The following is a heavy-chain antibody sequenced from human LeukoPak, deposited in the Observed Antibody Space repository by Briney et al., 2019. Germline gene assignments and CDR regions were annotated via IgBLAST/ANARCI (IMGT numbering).Heavy chain of an antibody. CDR3: ARRNTGTYYYFDY. CDR2: ISGSGGST. J-gene: IGHJ4*02. D-gene: IGHD1-26*01. Sequence: PGGSLRLSCAASGFTFSSYAMSWVRRAPGKGLEWVPAISGSGGSTNYADSVKGRFTISRDNSKSTLYLQMNSLRAEDTALYYCARRNTGTYYYFDYWGQGTLVTVSS. CDR1: GFTFSSYA. V-gene: IGHV3-23*01.